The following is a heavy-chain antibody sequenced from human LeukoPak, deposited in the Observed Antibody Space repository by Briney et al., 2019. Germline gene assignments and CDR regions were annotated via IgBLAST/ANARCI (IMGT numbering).Heavy chain of an antibody. CDR3: AREGRKYYYDSSGYYDY. CDR1: GDSVSSDSAA. D-gene: IGHD3-22*01. V-gene: IGHV6-1*01. Sequence: SQTLSLTCAISGDSVSSDSAAWNWIRQSPSRGLEWLGGTYYRSKWYNDYAVSVKSRITFNPDTSKNQFSLHLNSVTPEDTAVYYCAREGRKYYYDSSGYYDYWGQGTLVTVSS. J-gene: IGHJ4*02. CDR2: TYYRSKWYN.